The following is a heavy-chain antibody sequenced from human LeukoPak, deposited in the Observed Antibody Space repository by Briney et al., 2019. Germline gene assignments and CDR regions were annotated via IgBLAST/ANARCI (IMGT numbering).Heavy chain of an antibody. J-gene: IGHJ4*02. CDR1: GFTFSSYW. CDR2: INSDGSDT. Sequence: GGSLRLSCVASGFTFSSYWMHWVRQVPGKGLVWVSRINSDGSDTTYADSVKGRFTISRGNAKNTLYLQINSLRADDTAVYYCARDFRRYFDYRGQGTLVTVSS. CDR3: ARDFRRYFDY. V-gene: IGHV3-74*01.